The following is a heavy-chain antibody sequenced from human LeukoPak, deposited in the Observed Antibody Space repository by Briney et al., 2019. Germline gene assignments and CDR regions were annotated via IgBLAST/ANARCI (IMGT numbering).Heavy chain of an antibody. CDR3: ARGLFDYSSGWYSNYWYFDL. J-gene: IGHJ2*01. CDR2: IIPIFGTA. V-gene: IGHV1-69*13. CDR1: GGTFSSYA. D-gene: IGHD6-19*01. Sequence: SVKVSCKASGGTFSSYAISWVRQAPGQGLEWMGGIIPIFGTANYAQKFQGRVTITADESTSTAYMELSSLRSEDTAVYYCARGLFDYSSGWYSNYWYFDLWGRGTLVTVSS.